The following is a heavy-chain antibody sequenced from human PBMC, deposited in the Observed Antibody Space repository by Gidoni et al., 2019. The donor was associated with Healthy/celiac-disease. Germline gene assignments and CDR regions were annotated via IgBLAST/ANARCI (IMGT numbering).Heavy chain of an antibody. CDR2: IYYSGST. CDR3: ARDNDYYGSESYTH. V-gene: IGHV4-59*01. CDR1: GGSISSYY. J-gene: IGHJ4*02. Sequence: QIQLQESGPGLVKPSETLSLTCTVSGGSISSYYWSWIRQPPGKGLEWIGYIYYSGSTNYNPSLKSRVTISVDTSKNQFSLKLSSVTAADTAVYYCARDNDYYGSESYTHWGQGTLVTVSS. D-gene: IGHD3-10*01.